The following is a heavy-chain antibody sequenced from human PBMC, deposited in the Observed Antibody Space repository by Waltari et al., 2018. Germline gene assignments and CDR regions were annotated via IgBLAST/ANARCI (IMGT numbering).Heavy chain of an antibody. J-gene: IGHJ5*02. Sequence: QLQLQESGPGLVTPSETLSLICTVSGCSISGAYYWDWIRQSPGTGLEWIGDVSSGGNTNYNPSLKSRVTISTDTSKNQFSLRLSSVTAADTAVYYCARHRGVHTGYPGLDPWGQGTLVTVSS. CDR2: VSSGGNT. CDR1: GCSISGAYY. CDR3: ARHRGVHTGYPGLDP. V-gene: IGHV4-39*01. D-gene: IGHD3-10*01.